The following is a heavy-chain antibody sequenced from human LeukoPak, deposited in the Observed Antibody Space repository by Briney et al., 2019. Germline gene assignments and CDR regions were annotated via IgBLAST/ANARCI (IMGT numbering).Heavy chain of an antibody. Sequence: PRGSLRLSCVASGFTSSSFAMHWVRPAPGKGLEWVAVISFDGGHIYYADSVKGRFTISRDSSKNTLYLQMNSLRAEDTAIYYCAKGQLVDYGMDVWGQGTTVTVSS. J-gene: IGHJ6*02. CDR3: AKGQLVDYGMDV. V-gene: IGHV3-30*18. D-gene: IGHD6-6*01. CDR2: ISFDGGHI. CDR1: GFTSSSFA.